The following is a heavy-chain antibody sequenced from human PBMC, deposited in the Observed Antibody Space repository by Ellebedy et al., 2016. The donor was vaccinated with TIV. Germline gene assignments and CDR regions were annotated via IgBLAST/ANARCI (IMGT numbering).Heavy chain of an antibody. CDR2: ISGSGGST. Sequence: PGGSLRLSCAASGFTFSSYAMSWVRQAPGKGLEWVSSISGSGGSTYSADSVKGRFTISRDNSKNTLFLQMNSLRAEDTAVYYCAKEREGVRVGATFAVWGQGTPVTVSS. J-gene: IGHJ4*02. V-gene: IGHV3-23*01. D-gene: IGHD1-26*01. CDR1: GFTFSSYA. CDR3: AKEREGVRVGATFAV.